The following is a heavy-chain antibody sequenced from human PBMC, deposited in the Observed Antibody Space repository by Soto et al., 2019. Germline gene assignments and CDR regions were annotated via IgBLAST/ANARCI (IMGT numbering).Heavy chain of an antibody. CDR3: TRGWRGVTQADY. V-gene: IGHV1-69*02. CDR1: GGTFNSHT. D-gene: IGHD2-21*02. Sequence: QVHLVQSGSEVKKPGFSVKVSCKASGGTFNSHTITWVRQAPGQGLEWMGRIIPIVGVANYAQKFQGRVTITADESTNTAYMELSSLRSEDTAVYFCTRGWRGVTQADYWGQGTLVTVSS. CDR2: IIPIVGVA. J-gene: IGHJ4*02.